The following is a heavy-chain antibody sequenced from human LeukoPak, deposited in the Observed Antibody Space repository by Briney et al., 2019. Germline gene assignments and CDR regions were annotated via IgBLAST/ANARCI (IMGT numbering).Heavy chain of an antibody. V-gene: IGHV7-4-1*02. CDR1: GYTFTNYG. CDR3: ARDFPHCSSTSCYTLNYYYGMDV. Sequence: ASVKVSCKASGYTFTNYGMNWVRQAPGQGLEWMGWINTNTGNPTYAQGFTERFVFSLDTSVSTAYLQISSLKAEDTAVYYCARDFPHCSSTSCYTLNYYYGMDVWGQGTTVTVSS. D-gene: IGHD2-2*02. J-gene: IGHJ6*02. CDR2: INTNTGNP.